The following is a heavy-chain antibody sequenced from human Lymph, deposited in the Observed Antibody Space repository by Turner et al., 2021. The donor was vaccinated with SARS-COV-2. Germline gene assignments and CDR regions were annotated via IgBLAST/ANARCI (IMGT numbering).Heavy chain of an antibody. Sequence: EVQLVESGGGLVTPGGSLRISCAASGFTFSTYSMNWVRQAPGKGLEWISSISSSNSYIYHADVVKGRFTISRDDSKNLLYLQMNSLRAEDTAVYYCARDIPTTADYFDDWGQGTLVTVSS. J-gene: IGHJ4*02. CDR2: ISSSNSYI. D-gene: IGHD4-17*01. CDR3: ARDIPTTADYFDD. CDR1: GFTFSTYS. V-gene: IGHV3-21*01.